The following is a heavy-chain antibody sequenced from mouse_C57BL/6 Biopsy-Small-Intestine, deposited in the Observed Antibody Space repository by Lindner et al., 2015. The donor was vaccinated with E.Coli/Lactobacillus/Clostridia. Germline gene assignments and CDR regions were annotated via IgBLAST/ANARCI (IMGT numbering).Heavy chain of an antibody. J-gene: IGHJ3*01. CDR1: GFTFKTYA. D-gene: IGHD4-1*01. CDR3: VRNWDGFAY. V-gene: IGHV10-3*01. CDR2: IRNKSSNYAT. Sequence: VQLQESGGGLVQPKGSLKLSCAASGFTFKTYAMHWVRQAPGKGLEWVARIRNKSSNYATYYADSVKDRFTISRDDSQSMVYLQMNNLKTEDTAMYYCVRNWDGFAYWGQGTLVTVSA.